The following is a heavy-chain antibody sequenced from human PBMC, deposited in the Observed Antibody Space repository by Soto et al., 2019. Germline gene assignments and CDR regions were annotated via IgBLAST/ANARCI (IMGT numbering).Heavy chain of an antibody. V-gene: IGHV3-15*01. J-gene: IGHJ6*02. CDR1: GFTFRNAW. D-gene: IGHD2-15*01. CDR3: TTVHKGWSNPGVYYYGMDV. CDR2: IKSKTDGGTT. Sequence: GRALRLSCSASGFTFRNAWMSWVRQAPGKGLEWVGRIKSKTDGGTTDYAAPVKGRFTISRDDSKNTLYLQMNSLKTEDTAVYYCTTVHKGWSNPGVYYYGMDVWGQGTTVTFSS.